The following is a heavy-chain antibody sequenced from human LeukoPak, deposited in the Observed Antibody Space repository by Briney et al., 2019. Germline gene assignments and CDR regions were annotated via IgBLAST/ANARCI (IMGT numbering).Heavy chain of an antibody. Sequence: GGSLRLSCAASGFTFSSYDMHWVRQAPGKGLEWVAFIRYDGSNKYYADSVKGRFTISRDNSKNTLYLQMNSLRAEDTAVYYCATIGGNEGYFDYWGQGTLVTVSS. CDR3: ATIGGNEGYFDY. CDR1: GFTFSSYD. V-gene: IGHV3-30*02. D-gene: IGHD1-1*01. J-gene: IGHJ4*02. CDR2: IRYDGSNK.